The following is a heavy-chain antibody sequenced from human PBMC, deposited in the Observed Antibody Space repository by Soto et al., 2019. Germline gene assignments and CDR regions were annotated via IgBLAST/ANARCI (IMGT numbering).Heavy chain of an antibody. J-gene: IGHJ5*02. CDR3: ATQEVGGSYVYTFDP. Sequence: SETLSLTCTVSGGSISSSNYYWGRIRQPPGKGLEWIGSIYYSGSTYYNPSLKSRVTISVDTSKNQFSLKLSSVTAADTAVYYCATQEVGGSYVYTFDPWGQGTLVTVSS. V-gene: IGHV4-39*01. CDR1: GGSISSSNYY. CDR2: IYYSGST. D-gene: IGHD1-26*01.